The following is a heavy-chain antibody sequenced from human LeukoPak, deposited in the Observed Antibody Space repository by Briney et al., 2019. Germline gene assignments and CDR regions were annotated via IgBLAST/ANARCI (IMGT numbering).Heavy chain of an antibody. D-gene: IGHD6-13*01. CDR3: ARVVAAAGGNWFDP. CDR2: FYYSGST. V-gene: IGHV4-59*01. CDR1: GGSISSYY. J-gene: IGHJ5*02. Sequence: SETLSLTCTVSGGSISSYYWSWIRQPPGKGLEWIGYFYYSGSTNYNPSLKSRVTISVDTSKNQFSLKLTSVTAADTAVYYCARVVAAAGGNWFDPWGQGTLVTVSS.